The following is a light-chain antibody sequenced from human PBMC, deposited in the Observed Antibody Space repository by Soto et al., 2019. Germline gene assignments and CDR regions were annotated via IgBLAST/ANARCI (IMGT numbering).Light chain of an antibody. V-gene: IGKV3-11*01. J-gene: IGKJ1*01. CDR3: QQRSSWPRT. CDR1: PSVSSY. CDR2: DAS. Sequence: EMVLTQSPSTLPLSHGESATLSCRARPSVSSYLDWYQQKPGQATSLVIYDASNRATGIPGRFSGSGSGTALTHTISSQEPEDVGVYYCQQRSSWPRTFGQGTKVEIK.